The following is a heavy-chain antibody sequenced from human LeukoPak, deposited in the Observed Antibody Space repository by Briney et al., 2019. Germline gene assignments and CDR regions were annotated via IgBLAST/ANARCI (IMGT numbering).Heavy chain of an antibody. CDR2: IIPIFGTA. D-gene: IGHD6-19*01. CDR3: ASLRYSSGWYLDY. Sequence: SVTVSFTASGGTFSSYAISWVRQAPGQGLEWMGGIIPIFGTANYAQKFQGRVTITADESTSTAYMELSSLRSEDTAVYYCASLRYSSGWYLDYWGQGTLVTVSS. V-gene: IGHV1-69*13. J-gene: IGHJ4*02. CDR1: GGTFSSYA.